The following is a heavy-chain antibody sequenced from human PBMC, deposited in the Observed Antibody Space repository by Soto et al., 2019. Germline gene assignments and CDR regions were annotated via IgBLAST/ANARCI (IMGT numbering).Heavy chain of an antibody. CDR3: ARAGEDIVVVPAANNWFDP. Sequence: SETLSLTCTVSGGSISSYYWSWIRQPPGKGLEWIGYIYYSGSTNYNPSLKSRVTISVDTSKNQFCLKLSSVTAADTAVYYCARAGEDIVVVPAANNWFDPWGQGTLVTVSS. CDR1: GGSISSYY. J-gene: IGHJ5*02. D-gene: IGHD2-2*01. V-gene: IGHV4-59*01. CDR2: IYYSGST.